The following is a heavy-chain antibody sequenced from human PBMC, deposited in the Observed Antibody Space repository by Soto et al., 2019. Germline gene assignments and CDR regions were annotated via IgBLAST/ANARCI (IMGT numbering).Heavy chain of an antibody. CDR3: ARGVTMVRGVMVSPWFDP. CDR1: GYTFTSYG. V-gene: IGHV1-18*01. CDR2: ISACNGNT. Sequence: ASVKVSCKASGYTFTSYGISWVRQAPGQGLEWMGWISACNGNTNYAQKLQGRVTMTTDTSTSTAYMELRSLRSDDTAVYYCARGVTMVRGVMVSPWFDPWGQGTLVTVSS. J-gene: IGHJ5*02. D-gene: IGHD3-10*01.